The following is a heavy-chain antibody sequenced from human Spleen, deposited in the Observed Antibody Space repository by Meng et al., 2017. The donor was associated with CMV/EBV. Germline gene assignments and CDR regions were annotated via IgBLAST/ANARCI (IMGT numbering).Heavy chain of an antibody. CDR2: IKSKTDGGTT. CDR1: GFTFSDYY. J-gene: IGHJ5*02. D-gene: IGHD1-26*01. CDR3: TTGSGDPPRGNWFDP. V-gene: IGHV3-15*01. Sequence: GESLKISCAASGFTFSDYYMSWIRQAPGKGLEWVGRIKSKTDGGTTDYAAPVKGRFTISRDDSKNTLYLQMNSLKTEDTAVYYCTTGSGDPPRGNWFDPWGQGTLVTVSS.